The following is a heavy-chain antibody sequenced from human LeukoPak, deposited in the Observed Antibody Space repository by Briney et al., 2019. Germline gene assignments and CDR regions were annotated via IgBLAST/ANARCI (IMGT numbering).Heavy chain of an antibody. CDR1: VYTFTSYD. D-gene: IGHD4-11*01. J-gene: IGHJ4*02. CDR2: MNPNSGNT. Sequence: AAVKVSCKPSVYTFTSYDIKWVRQATGQGLEWMGWMNPNSGNTGYAQKFQGRVTITRNTPISTAYMDLSSLRSEDTAVYYCARLHHHRPTAPLDYSGQGTLVTVSS. CDR3: ARLHHHRPTAPLDY. V-gene: IGHV1-8*03.